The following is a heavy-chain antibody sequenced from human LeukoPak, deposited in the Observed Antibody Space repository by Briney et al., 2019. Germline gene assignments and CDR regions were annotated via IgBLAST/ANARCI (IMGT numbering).Heavy chain of an antibody. V-gene: IGHV1-24*01. J-gene: IGHJ3*02. Sequence: ASVKVSCKVSGYTLTELSMHWVRQAPGKGLEWMGGFDPEDGETIYAQKFQGRVTMTEDTSTDTAYMELSSLRSEDTAVYYCATVSRLLDAFDIWGQGTMVTASS. CDR1: GYTLTELS. CDR3: ATVSRLLDAFDI. D-gene: IGHD1-26*01. CDR2: FDPEDGET.